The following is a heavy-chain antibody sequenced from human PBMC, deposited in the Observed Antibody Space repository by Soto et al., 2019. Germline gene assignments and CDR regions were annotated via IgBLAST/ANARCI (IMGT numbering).Heavy chain of an antibody. CDR1: GFTFSTYS. Sequence: EVQLVESGGGLVQPGGSLRLSCAASGFTFSTYSMNWVRQAPGKGLEWVSYISSSSNTIYYADSVKGRFTISRDKAKNSLYLQMNSLRDEDTAVYYCARDRIAAAGYDYGMDVWGQGTTVTVSS. D-gene: IGHD6-13*01. J-gene: IGHJ6*02. CDR3: ARDRIAAAGYDYGMDV. CDR2: ISSSSNTI. V-gene: IGHV3-48*02.